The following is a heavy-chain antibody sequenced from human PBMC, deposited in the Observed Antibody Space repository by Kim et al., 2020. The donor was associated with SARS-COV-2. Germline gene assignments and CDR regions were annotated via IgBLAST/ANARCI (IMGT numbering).Heavy chain of an antibody. V-gene: IGHV3-11*01. CDR3: ARDTPRYYDFWSGYMFGFDP. Sequence: GGSLRLSCSASGFTFSDYFMSWIRQAPGKGLEWVSYISDSGSTIYYADSVKGRFTISRDNAKNSLYLQMNSLRAEDTAVYYCARDTPRYYDFWSGYMFGFDPWGQGTLVTVSS. D-gene: IGHD3-3*01. J-gene: IGHJ5*02. CDR2: ISDSGSTI. CDR1: GFTFSDYF.